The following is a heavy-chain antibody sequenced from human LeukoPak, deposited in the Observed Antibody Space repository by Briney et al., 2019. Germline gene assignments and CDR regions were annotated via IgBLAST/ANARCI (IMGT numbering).Heavy chain of an antibody. CDR1: GFTVSSNY. CDR3: ARDPPVVPAAAHFDY. CDR2: IYSGGST. Sequence: PGGSLRLSCAASGFTVSSNYMSWVRQAPGKGLEWVSVIYSGGSTYYADSVKGRFTISRDNSKNTLYLQMNSLRAEDTAVYYCARDPPVVPAAAHFDYWGQGTLVTVSS. V-gene: IGHV3-66*01. D-gene: IGHD2-2*01. J-gene: IGHJ4*02.